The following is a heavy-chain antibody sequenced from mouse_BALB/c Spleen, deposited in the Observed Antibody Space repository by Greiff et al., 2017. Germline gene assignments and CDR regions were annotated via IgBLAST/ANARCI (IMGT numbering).Heavy chain of an antibody. J-gene: IGHJ4*01. CDR3: NACYYYGSSYYAMDY. CDR2: IDPENGDT. V-gene: IGHV14-4*02. CDR1: GFNIKDYY. D-gene: IGHD1-1*01. Sequence: EVKVVESGAELVRSGASVKLSCTASGFNIKDYYMHWVKQRPEQGLEWIGWIDPENGDTEYAPKFQGKATMTADTSSNTAYLQLSSLTSEDTAVYYCNACYYYGSSYYAMDYWGQGTSVTVSS.